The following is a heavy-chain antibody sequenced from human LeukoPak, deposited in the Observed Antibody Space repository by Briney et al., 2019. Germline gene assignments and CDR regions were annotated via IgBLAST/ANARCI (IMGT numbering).Heavy chain of an antibody. CDR3: ARAVGYGKDY. D-gene: IGHD1-1*01. CDR1: GYTFTSYC. CDR2: ISAYNGNT. V-gene: IGHV1-18*01. J-gene: IGHJ4*02. Sequence: ASVTVSCMASGYTFTSYCISWVRQAPGPGREWMGWISAYNGNTNYAKKLQGRVTMTTDTSTSTAYIELRSLRSDDTAVYYCARAVGYGKDYWGQGTLVTVSS.